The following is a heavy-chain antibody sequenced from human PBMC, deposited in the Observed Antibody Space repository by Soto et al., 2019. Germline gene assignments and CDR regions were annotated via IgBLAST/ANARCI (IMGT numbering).Heavy chain of an antibody. CDR1: GGSITSHY. D-gene: IGHD3-9*01. J-gene: IGHJ5*02. CDR2: IYYSGSA. CDR3: ASRNYDILKGDWFGP. V-gene: IGHV4-59*11. Sequence: SETLSLTCTVSGGSITSHYWSWIRQPPGKGLEWIGYIYYSGSANYNPSLKSRVTISVDTSRNQFSLKLSSVTAADTAVYYCASRNYDILKGDWFGPWGQGTQVTVSS.